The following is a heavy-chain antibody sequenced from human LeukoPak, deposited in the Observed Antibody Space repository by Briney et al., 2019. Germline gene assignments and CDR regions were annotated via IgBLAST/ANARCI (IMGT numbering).Heavy chain of an antibody. J-gene: IGHJ6*02. Sequence: ASVKVSCKASGYTFTSYGISWVRQAPGQGLEWMGWISAYNGNTNYAQKLQGRVTMTTDTSTSTAYMELRSLRSDDTAVYYCAVDILTGYPSPHGMDVWGQGTTVTVSS. CDR2: ISAYNGNT. CDR1: GYTFTSYG. CDR3: AVDILTGYPSPHGMDV. V-gene: IGHV1-18*01. D-gene: IGHD3-9*01.